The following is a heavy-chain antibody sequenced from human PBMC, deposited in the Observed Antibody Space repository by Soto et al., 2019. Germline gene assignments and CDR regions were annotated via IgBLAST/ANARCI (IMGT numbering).Heavy chain of an antibody. CDR2: IYESGST. J-gene: IGHJ6*02. CDR1: GGSISSYY. CDR3: ARSGRSCYYYSYGMDV. V-gene: IGHV4-59*01. D-gene: IGHD2-15*01. Sequence: SETLSLTCTVSGGSISSYYCSWIRQPPWKGLEWIGYIYESGSTNYNPSLKSRVTMSVDTSKNQFSLKLSSVTAADTAVYFCARSGRSCYYYSYGMDVFGQGTTVTFSS.